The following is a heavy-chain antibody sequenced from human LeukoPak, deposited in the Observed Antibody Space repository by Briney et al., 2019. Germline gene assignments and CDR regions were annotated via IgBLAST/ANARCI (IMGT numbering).Heavy chain of an antibody. J-gene: IGHJ1*01. V-gene: IGHV4-31*03. CDR3: VRDGGIQLWSRYFQH. D-gene: IGHD5-18*01. Sequence: SETLSLTCTVSGGSISSGGYYWSWIRQHPGKGLEWIGYIYYSGSTYYNPSLKSRVTISVDTSKNQFSLKLSSVTAADTAVYYCVRDGGIQLWSRYFQHWGQGTLVTVSS. CDR2: IYYSGST. CDR1: GGSISSGGYY.